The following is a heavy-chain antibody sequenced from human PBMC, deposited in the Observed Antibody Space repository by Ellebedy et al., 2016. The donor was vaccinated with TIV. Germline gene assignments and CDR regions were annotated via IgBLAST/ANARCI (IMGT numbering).Heavy chain of an antibody. D-gene: IGHD5-18*01. V-gene: IGHV1-46*01. CDR3: ARDRDAAMASFYYYGLDV. J-gene: IGHJ6*02. CDR1: GYSFSSYY. CDR2: ISPSGRST. Sequence: AASVKVSCKTSGYSFSSYYMHWVRQAPGQGLEWMGLISPSGRSTTYAQNFEDRVTMIKDTSTSTVYMELSSLRSEDTAVCYCARDRDAAMASFYYYGLDVWGQGTTVIVSS.